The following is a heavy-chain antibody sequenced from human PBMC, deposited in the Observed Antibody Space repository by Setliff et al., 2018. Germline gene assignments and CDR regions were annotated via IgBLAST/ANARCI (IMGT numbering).Heavy chain of an antibody. D-gene: IGHD3-22*01. V-gene: IGHV1-18*01. CDR2: INNYNTNT. J-gene: IGHJ4*02. CDR1: GYTFINYG. Sequence: GASVKVSCKTSGYTFINYGITWVRQAPGQGLEWMGWINNYNTNTNYAQKLQGRVAMTTDTSTSTAYMELRSLRSDDSAVYYCARINFYVSSGHYYAPDYWGQGTLVTVSS. CDR3: ARINFYVSSGHYYAPDY.